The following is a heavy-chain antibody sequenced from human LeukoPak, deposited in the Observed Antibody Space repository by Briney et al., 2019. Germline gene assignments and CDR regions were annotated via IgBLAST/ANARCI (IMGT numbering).Heavy chain of an antibody. CDR3: ARGGSLGYCTSITCFFDY. J-gene: IGHJ4*02. CDR1: GDSISSYY. Sequence: PSETLSLTCTVSGDSISSYYWSWIRQPAGEGLEWIGRIYVSGSTNYNPSLKSRVTMSADTSKNQFSLKLSSVTAADTAVYYCARGGSLGYCTSITCFFDYWGQGILVTVSS. CDR2: IYVSGST. V-gene: IGHV4-4*07. D-gene: IGHD2-2*01.